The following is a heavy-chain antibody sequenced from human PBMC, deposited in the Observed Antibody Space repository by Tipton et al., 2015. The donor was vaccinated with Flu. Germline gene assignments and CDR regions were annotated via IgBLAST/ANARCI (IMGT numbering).Heavy chain of an antibody. CDR3: ARALGYCGGVGCYEGATEDSFDV. CDR2: IKQGGSEK. Sequence: GSLRLSCAASGFTFNTYWMSWVRQAPGKGLEWVANIKQGGSEKYYVDSVKGRFTISRDNAKNSLYLQMNSLRVEDTAMYYCARALGYCGGVGCYEGATEDSFDVWGQGTLVTVSS. D-gene: IGHD2-21*01. J-gene: IGHJ3*01. V-gene: IGHV3-7*03. CDR1: GFTFNTYW.